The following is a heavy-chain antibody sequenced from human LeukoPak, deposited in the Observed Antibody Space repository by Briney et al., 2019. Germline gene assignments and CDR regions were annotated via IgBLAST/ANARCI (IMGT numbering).Heavy chain of an antibody. CDR3: ARGVKTIDY. CDR2: IWYDGSNK. CDR1: GFTFSSYA. Sequence: GGSLGLSCAASGFTFSSYAMHWVRQAPGKGLEWVAVIWYDGSNKYYADSVKGRFTISRDNSKNTLYLQMNSLRAEDTAVYYCARGVKTIDYWGQGTLVTVSS. D-gene: IGHD3-10*01. J-gene: IGHJ4*02. V-gene: IGHV3-33*08.